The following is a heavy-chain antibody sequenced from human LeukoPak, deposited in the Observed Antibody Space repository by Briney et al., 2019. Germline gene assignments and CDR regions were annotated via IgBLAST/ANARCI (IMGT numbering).Heavy chain of an antibody. D-gene: IGHD1-20*01. J-gene: IGHJ5*02. V-gene: IGHV3-23*01. Sequence: QTGGSLRLSCAASGFTFSTYGMSWVRQAPGKGLEWVSGLSNSGGSTYYADSVKGRFSLSRDNSKNTLYLQMNSLRPEDTAVYYCAREYNWKKRFDPWGQGTLVTVSS. CDR2: LSNSGGST. CDR3: AREYNWKKRFDP. CDR1: GFTFSTYG.